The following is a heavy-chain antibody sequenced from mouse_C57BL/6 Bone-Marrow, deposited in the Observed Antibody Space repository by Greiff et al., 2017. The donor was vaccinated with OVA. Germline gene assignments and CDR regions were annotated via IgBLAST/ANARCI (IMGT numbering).Heavy chain of an antibody. CDR3: ARKIYDYDVN. J-gene: IGHJ3*01. CDR2: INPNNGGT. CDR1: GYTFTDYN. Sequence: VQLQQSGPELVKPGASVKIPCKASGYTFTDYNMDWVKQSHGKSLEWIGDINPNNGGTIYNQKFKGKATLTVDKSSSTAYMELRSLTSEDTAGYYCARKIYDYDVNWGQGTLVTVSA. D-gene: IGHD2-4*01. V-gene: IGHV1-18*01.